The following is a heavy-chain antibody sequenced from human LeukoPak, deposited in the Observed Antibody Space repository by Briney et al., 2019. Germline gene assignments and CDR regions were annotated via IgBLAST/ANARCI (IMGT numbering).Heavy chain of an antibody. V-gene: IGHV3-30*03. CDR3: ARDRVTKSYGSGSYPDY. D-gene: IGHD3-10*01. CDR1: GFTFSSYG. CDR2: ISYDGSNK. J-gene: IGHJ4*02. Sequence: GGFLRLSCAASGFTFSSYGMHWVRQAPGKGLEWVAVISYDGSNKYYADSVKGRFTISRDNSKNTLYLQMNSLRAEDTAVYYCARDRVTKSYGSGSYPDYWGQGTLVTVSS.